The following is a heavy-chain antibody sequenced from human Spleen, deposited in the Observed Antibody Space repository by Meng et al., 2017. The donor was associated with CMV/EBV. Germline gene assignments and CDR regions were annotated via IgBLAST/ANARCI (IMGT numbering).Heavy chain of an antibody. D-gene: IGHD5-18*01. Sequence: DSGFTFKSYAMTWVRQAPGKGLEWISLISDSGDSPYYADSVKGRFTISRDNSKNMVYLQMKSLRADDTARYYCAKTLNGYGGEDSWGQGTLVTVSS. CDR3: AKTLNGYGGEDS. J-gene: IGHJ4*02. V-gene: IGHV3-23*01. CDR2: ISDSGDSP. CDR1: GFTFKSYA.